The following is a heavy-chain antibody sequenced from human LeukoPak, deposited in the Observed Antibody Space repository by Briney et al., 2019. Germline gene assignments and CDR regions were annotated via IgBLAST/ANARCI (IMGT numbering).Heavy chain of an antibody. CDR3: ARAPTSPRDGYSIFDY. J-gene: IGHJ4*02. V-gene: IGHV3-7*01. D-gene: IGHD5-24*01. CDR1: GFTFSSYW. CDR2: IKQDGSEK. Sequence: PGGSLRLSCAASGFTFSSYWMSWVRQAPGKGLEWVANIKQDGSEKYYVDAVKGRGTISRDNAKNSLYLQMSSLRAEDTAVDYCARAPTSPRDGYSIFDYWGQGTLVTVSS.